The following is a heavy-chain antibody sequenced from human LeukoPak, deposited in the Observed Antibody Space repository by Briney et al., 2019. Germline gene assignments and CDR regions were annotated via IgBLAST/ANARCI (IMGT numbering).Heavy chain of an antibody. CDR3: AAVQATNYYYYDSSGYYGY. V-gene: IGHV3-21*01. Sequence: PGGSLRLSCAAAGFTFSSYSMNWVRQAPGKGLEWVLFISSSSSYIYYADSVKGRFTISRDNAKNSLYLQMNSLRAEDTAVYYCAAVQATNYYYYDSSGYYGYWGQGTLVTVSS. CDR2: ISSSSSYI. CDR1: GFTFSSYS. D-gene: IGHD3-22*01. J-gene: IGHJ4*02.